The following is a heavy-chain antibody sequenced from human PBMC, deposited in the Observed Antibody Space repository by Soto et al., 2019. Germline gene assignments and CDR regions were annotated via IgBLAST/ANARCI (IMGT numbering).Heavy chain of an antibody. CDR2: IYYSGST. Sequence: SETLSLTCTVSGGSISSGDYYWSWIRQPPGQGLEWIGYIYYSGSTYYNPSLKSRVTISVDTSKNQFSLTMSSVTAADTGVYFCARDCITMGRGHPKHGMDVWGPGTTVTVSS. V-gene: IGHV4-30-4*08. D-gene: IGHD3-10*01. J-gene: IGHJ6*02. CDR3: ARDCITMGRGHPKHGMDV. CDR1: GGSISSGDYY.